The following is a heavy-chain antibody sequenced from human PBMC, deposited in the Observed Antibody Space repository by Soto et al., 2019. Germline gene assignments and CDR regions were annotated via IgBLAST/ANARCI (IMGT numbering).Heavy chain of an antibody. CDR1: CVTVSSCR. J-gene: IGHJ4*02. D-gene: IGHD1-1*01. V-gene: IGHV3-48*01. CDR2: ISGSGDTK. Sequence: GALILSFSSSCVTVSSCRMNWGRQAPGKGLEWVSFISGSGDTKYYADSVKGRFTISRDNSKNTLYLQMNSLRAEDTAVYYCAKTKLERRPYYFDYWGQGTLVTVSS. CDR3: AKTKLERRPYYFDY.